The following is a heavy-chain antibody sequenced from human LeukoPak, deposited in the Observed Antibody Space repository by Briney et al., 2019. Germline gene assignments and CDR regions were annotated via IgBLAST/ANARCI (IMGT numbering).Heavy chain of an antibody. Sequence: PGGSLRLSCAASGFTFSSYAMSWVRQAPGKGLEWVSAISGSGGSTYYADSVKGRFTISRDNSKNTLYLQMNSLRAEDTAVYYCAKGPVDYGDYGRQYYYYMDVWGKGTTVTVSS. J-gene: IGHJ6*03. D-gene: IGHD4-17*01. V-gene: IGHV3-23*01. CDR3: AKGPVDYGDYGRQYYYYMDV. CDR1: GFTFSSYA. CDR2: ISGSGGST.